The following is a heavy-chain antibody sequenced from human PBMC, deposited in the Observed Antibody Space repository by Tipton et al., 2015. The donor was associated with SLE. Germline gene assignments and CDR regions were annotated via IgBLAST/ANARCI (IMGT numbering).Heavy chain of an antibody. CDR2: IYHSGKT. V-gene: IGHV4-38-2*02. J-gene: IGHJ5*02. D-gene: IGHD3-10*01. CDR1: DYSISYGYY. Sequence: TLSLTCVVSDYSISYGYYLGWIRQPPGKGLEWIGGIYHSGKTYYNPSLKSRVTITVDTSKNQFSLKLSSVTAADTAVYYCARDSITMVQGDTVSLSWLDPWGQGTLVTVSS. CDR3: ARDSITMVQGDTVSLSWLDP.